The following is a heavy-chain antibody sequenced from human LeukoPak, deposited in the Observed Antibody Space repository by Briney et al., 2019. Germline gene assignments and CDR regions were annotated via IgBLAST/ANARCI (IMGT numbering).Heavy chain of an antibody. J-gene: IGHJ4*02. CDR2: ISNSGGST. V-gene: IGHV3-23*01. Sequence: GGSLRLSCAASGFTFSSYAMSWVRQAPGKELEWVSAISNSGGSTYYADSVKGRFTISRDNSKNTLYLQMSSLRAEDTAVYYCHLPTPYYFDYWGQGTLVTVSS. CDR3: HLPTPYYFDY. CDR1: GFTFSSYA.